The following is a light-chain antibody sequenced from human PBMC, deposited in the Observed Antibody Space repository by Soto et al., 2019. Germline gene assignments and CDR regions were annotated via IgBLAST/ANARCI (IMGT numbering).Light chain of an antibody. CDR3: SSYTSGSTLYI. J-gene: IGLJ1*01. V-gene: IGLV2-14*01. Sequence: QSALTQPASVSGSPGQSITISCTGTSSDVGSHNYVSWYQHHPGKAPRLMIYASSNRPSGVSHRFSGSRSGNTASLTISGLQAEDEADYYCSSYTSGSTLYIFGTGTKVTVL. CDR1: SSDVGSHNY. CDR2: ASS.